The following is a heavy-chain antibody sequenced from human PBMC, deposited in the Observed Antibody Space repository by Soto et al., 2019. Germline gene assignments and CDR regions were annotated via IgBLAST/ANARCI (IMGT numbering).Heavy chain of an antibody. CDR3: ASDYGSGSTYYGMDV. D-gene: IGHD3-10*01. V-gene: IGHV3-30-3*01. J-gene: IGHJ6*02. CDR1: GFTFSSYA. CDR2: ISYDGSNK. Sequence: PGGSLRLSCAASGFTFSSYAMHWVRQAPGKGLEWVAVISYDGSNKYYADSVKGRFTISRDNSKDTLYLQMNSLRAEDTAVYYCASDYGSGSTYYGMDVWGQGTTVTVYS.